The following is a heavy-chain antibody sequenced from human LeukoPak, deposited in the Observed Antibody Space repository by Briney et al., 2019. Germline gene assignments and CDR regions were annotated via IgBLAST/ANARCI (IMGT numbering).Heavy chain of an antibody. CDR2: ISGSGGST. CDR1: GFTFSSYA. D-gene: IGHD1-26*01. CDR3: ANPPRARSGSYSEDDY. V-gene: IGHV3-23*01. J-gene: IGHJ4*02. Sequence: HPGGSLRLSCAASGFTFSSYAMSWVRQAPGKGLEWVSAISGSGGSTYYADSVKGRFTISRDNSKNTLYLQMNSLRAEDTAVYYCANPPRARSGSYSEDDYWGQGTLVTVSS.